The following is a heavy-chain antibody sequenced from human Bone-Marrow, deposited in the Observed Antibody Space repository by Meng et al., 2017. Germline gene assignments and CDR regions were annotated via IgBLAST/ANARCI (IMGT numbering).Heavy chain of an antibody. Sequence: GGSLRLSCAASGFTFSNYWMGWVRQAPGKGLEWVAFIKHDGSDKYHVDSVKGRFTISRDNAKNSLYLQMNSLRAEDTAVYYCARTAKLDYWGQGPLVTVSS. CDR1: GFTFSNYW. J-gene: IGHJ4*02. CDR3: ARTAKLDY. CDR2: IKHDGSDK. V-gene: IGHV3-7*01.